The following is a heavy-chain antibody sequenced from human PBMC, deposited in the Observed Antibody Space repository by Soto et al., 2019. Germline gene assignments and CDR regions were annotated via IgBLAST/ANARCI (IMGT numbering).Heavy chain of an antibody. J-gene: IGHJ5*02. CDR3: AREGYSSSSGSRGNWFEP. CDR1: GYTFTSYD. D-gene: IGHD6-6*01. V-gene: IGHV1-8*01. CDR2: MSPNSANT. Sequence: QVPLVQSGAEVKKPGASVKVSCKASGYTFTSYDINWVRQATGQGLEWMGWMSPNSANTGYAQKFQGRVTMTRNTSISTAYMELSSLRSEDTAVYYCAREGYSSSSGSRGNWFEPWGQGTMVTVSS.